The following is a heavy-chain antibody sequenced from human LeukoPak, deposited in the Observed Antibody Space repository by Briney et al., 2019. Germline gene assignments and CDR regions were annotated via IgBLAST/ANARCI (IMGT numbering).Heavy chain of an antibody. J-gene: IGHJ4*02. V-gene: IGHV1-69*13. Sequence: SVKVSCKASGGTFSSYAISWVRQAPGQGLEWMGGIIPIFGTANYAQKFQGRVTITADESTSTAYMELSSLRSEDTAVYYCAREGGTTVAHFDYWGQGTLVTVSS. D-gene: IGHD4-23*01. CDR1: GGTFSSYA. CDR3: AREGGTTVAHFDY. CDR2: IIPIFGTA.